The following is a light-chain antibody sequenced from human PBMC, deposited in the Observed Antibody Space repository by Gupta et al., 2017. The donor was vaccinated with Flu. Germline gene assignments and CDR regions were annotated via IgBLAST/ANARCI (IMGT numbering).Light chain of an antibody. CDR2: EVS. Sequence: SDVGGYNYVSWYQQHPGKAPKLMIYEVSNRPSGVSNRFSGSTSGNTASLTISGLQAEDEADYYCSSYTSSSTLEVFGGGTKLTVL. CDR1: SDVGGYNY. J-gene: IGLJ2*01. V-gene: IGLV2-14*01. CDR3: SSYTSSSTLEV.